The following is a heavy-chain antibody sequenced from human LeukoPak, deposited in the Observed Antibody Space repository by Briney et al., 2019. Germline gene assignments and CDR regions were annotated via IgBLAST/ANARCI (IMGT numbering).Heavy chain of an antibody. CDR3: ARVGWIRPKREDY. Sequence: SSETLSLTCAVYGGSFSGYYWSWIRQPPGKGLEWIGEINHSGSTNYNPSLKSRVTISVDTSKNQFSLKLSSVTAADTAVYYCARVGWIRPKREDYWGQGTLVTVSS. D-gene: IGHD5-18*01. CDR1: GGSFSGYY. J-gene: IGHJ4*02. CDR2: INHSGST. V-gene: IGHV4-34*01.